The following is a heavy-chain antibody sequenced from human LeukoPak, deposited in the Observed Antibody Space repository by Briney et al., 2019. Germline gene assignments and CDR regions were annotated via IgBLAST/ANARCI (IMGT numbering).Heavy chain of an antibody. J-gene: IGHJ4*02. CDR3: ARVGGSSYNY. CDR1: AVADSIYY. D-gene: IGHD1-26*01. CDR2: IYSGGNT. V-gene: IGHV3-53*01. Sequence: GGSLRLSCAASAVADSIYYMSWVRQAPGKGLEWVSVIYSGGNTYYADSVKGRFTISRDNSKNTLYLQMNSHRAEDTAVYYGARVGGSSYNYWGQGTLVTVSS.